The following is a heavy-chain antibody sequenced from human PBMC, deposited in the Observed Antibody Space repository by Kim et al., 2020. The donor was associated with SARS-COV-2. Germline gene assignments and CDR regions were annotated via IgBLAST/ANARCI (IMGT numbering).Heavy chain of an antibody. CDR2: INHSGST. CDR3: ARQSGNSSSWYVFSGRYYYYYMDV. D-gene: IGHD6-13*01. Sequence: SETLSLTCAVYGGSFSGYYWSWIRQPPGKGLEWIGEINHSGSTNYNPSLKSRVTISVDTSKNQFSLKLSSVTAADTAVYYCARQSGNSSSWYVFSGRYYYYYMDVWGKGTTVTVSS. CDR1: GGSFSGYY. J-gene: IGHJ6*03. V-gene: IGHV4-34*01.